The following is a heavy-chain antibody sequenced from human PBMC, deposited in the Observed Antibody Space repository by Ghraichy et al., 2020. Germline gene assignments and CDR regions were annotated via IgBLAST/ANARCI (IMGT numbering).Heavy chain of an antibody. CDR2: IYYSGST. CDR3: ARGRDVVVPAAPFDP. D-gene: IGHD2-2*01. CDR1: GGSISSYY. J-gene: IGHJ5*02. Sequence: SQTLSLTCTVSGGSISSYYWSWIRQPPGKGLEWIGYIYYSGSTNYNPSLKSRVTISVDTSKNQFSLKLSSVTAADTAVYYCARGRDVVVPAAPFDPWGQGTLVTVSS. V-gene: IGHV4-59*01.